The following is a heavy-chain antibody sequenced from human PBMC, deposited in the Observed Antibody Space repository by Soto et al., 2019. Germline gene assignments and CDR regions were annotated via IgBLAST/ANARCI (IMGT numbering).Heavy chain of an antibody. D-gene: IGHD3-10*01. Sequence: SETLSLTCTVSGGSISSYYWSWIRQPPGKGLEWIGYIYYSGSTNYNPSLKSRVTISVDTSKNQFSLKLSSVTAADMAVYYCARDVGGITMVRVVPHDAFDIWGQGTMVTVSS. V-gene: IGHV4-59*01. CDR1: GGSISSYY. CDR3: ARDVGGITMVRVVPHDAFDI. J-gene: IGHJ3*02. CDR2: IYYSGST.